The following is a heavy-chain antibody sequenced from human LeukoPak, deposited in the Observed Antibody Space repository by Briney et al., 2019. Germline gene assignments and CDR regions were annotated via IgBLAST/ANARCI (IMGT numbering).Heavy chain of an antibody. V-gene: IGHV3-7*03. CDR1: GFTFSRHW. D-gene: IGHD5/OR15-5a*01. CDR3: ARDANAGYSVNWFDP. Sequence: PGGSLRLSCAASGFTFSRHWMSWVRQAPGKGLEWVANIKQDGSEKHYVDSVKGRFTISRDNAKNSLYQQMDSLRAEDTAIYYCARDANAGYSVNWFDPWGQGTLVTVSS. J-gene: IGHJ5*01. CDR2: IKQDGSEK.